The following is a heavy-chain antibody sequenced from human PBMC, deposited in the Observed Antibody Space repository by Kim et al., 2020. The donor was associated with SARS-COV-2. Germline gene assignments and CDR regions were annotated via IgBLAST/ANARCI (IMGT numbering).Heavy chain of an antibody. Sequence: GGSLRLSCAASGLTVSSNYMSWVRQAPGKGLEWISVIYSGGSTYHADSVKGRFIISRDNSKNTLYLQMNSLRAEDTAVYYCARAVLVTAISSDYFDYWGQGTLVTVSS. V-gene: IGHV3-66*01. CDR3: ARAVLVTAISSDYFDY. CDR2: IYSGGST. CDR1: GLTVSSNY. D-gene: IGHD2-21*02. J-gene: IGHJ4*02.